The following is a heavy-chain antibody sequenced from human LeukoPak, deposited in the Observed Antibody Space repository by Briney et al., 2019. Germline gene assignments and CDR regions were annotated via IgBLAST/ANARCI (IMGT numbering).Heavy chain of an antibody. CDR3: AKSLVLLWFGEFDY. V-gene: IGHV3-23*01. CDR2: ISGSGGST. J-gene: IGHJ4*02. Sequence: GGSLRHSCAASGFTFSSYAMSWVRQAPGKGLEWVSAISGSGGSTYYADSVKGRFTISRDNSKNTLYLQMNSLRAEDTAVYYCAKSLVLLWFGEFDYWGQGTLVTVSS. D-gene: IGHD3-10*01. CDR1: GFTFSSYA.